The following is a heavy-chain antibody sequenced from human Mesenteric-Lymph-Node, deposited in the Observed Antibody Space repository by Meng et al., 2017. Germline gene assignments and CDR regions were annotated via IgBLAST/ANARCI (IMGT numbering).Heavy chain of an antibody. CDR3: ARRRGGSGRDC. Sequence: QEAGPGLWKPSEPLSSICTVLGGSIRSSNYYCDWIRPPPGKGLGWIGAIYHSGSTSYNPSLQSRVTMFVDTSKNQFSLMLTSVTATDTAVYYCARRRGGSGRDCWGQGTLVTVSS. D-gene: IGHD3-10*01. CDR1: GGSIRSSNYY. CDR2: IYHSGST. J-gene: IGHJ4*02. V-gene: IGHV4-39*01.